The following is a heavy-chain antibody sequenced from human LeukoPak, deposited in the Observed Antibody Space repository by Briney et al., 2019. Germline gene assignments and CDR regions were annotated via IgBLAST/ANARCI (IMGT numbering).Heavy chain of an antibody. Sequence: GGSLRLSCAASGFSIGDYGMSWVRQTPEKGLGWVSGITWNGGSTGYADSVKGRFNISRDNAMNSLYLQMNSLRAEDTALYYCAMKFSGDYYYMDVWGKGTTVTVSS. V-gene: IGHV3-20*04. CDR2: ITWNGGST. CDR3: AMKFSGDYYYMDV. D-gene: IGHD3-10*01. CDR1: GFSIGDYG. J-gene: IGHJ6*03.